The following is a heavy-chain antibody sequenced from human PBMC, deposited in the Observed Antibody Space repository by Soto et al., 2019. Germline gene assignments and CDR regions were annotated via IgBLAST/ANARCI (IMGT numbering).Heavy chain of an antibody. D-gene: IGHD3-10*01. Sequence: GGSLRLSCAASGFTFSSYGMHWVRQAPGKGLEWVAVISYDGSNKYYADSVKGRFTISRDNSKNTLYLQMNSLRAEDTAVYYCAKAYYYGSGTKGNWSDPWGQGTLVTVSS. J-gene: IGHJ5*02. CDR3: AKAYYYGSGTKGNWSDP. V-gene: IGHV3-30*18. CDR2: ISYDGSNK. CDR1: GFTFSSYG.